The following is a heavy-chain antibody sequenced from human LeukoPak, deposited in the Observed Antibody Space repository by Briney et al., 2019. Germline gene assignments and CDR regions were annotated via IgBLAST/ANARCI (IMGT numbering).Heavy chain of an antibody. CDR3: ARHGPQQRIYYYDSSGYYWAFDY. CDR1: GGSISSYY. Sequence: SETLSLTCTVSGGSISSYYWSWIRQPPGKGLEWIGYIYYSGSTNYNPSLKSRVTISVDTSKNQFSLKLSSVTAADTAVYYCARHGPQQRIYYYDSSGYYWAFDYWGQGTLVTVSS. CDR2: IYYSGST. V-gene: IGHV4-59*08. J-gene: IGHJ4*02. D-gene: IGHD3-22*01.